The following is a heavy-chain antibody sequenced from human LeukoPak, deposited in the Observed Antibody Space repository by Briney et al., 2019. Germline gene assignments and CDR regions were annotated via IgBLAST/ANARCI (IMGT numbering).Heavy chain of an antibody. CDR3: AREHWGPEY. Sequence: PGGSLRLSCAASGFTFSTYWMTWVRQAPGKGLEGVANIKQDGSDKHYVDSVKGRFTISRDNAKNSVYLQMNSLRAEDTAVYYCAREHWGPEYWGQGTLVTVSS. D-gene: IGHD7-27*01. J-gene: IGHJ4*02. V-gene: IGHV3-7*03. CDR1: GFTFSTYW. CDR2: IKQDGSDK.